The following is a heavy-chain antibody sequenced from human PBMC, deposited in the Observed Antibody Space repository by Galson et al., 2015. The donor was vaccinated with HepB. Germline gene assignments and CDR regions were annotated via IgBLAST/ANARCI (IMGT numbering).Heavy chain of an antibody. D-gene: IGHD3-10*01. CDR1: GFSFSNTW. V-gene: IGHV3-15*01. CDR3: TTFYTYGLTRNDY. J-gene: IGHJ4*02. CDR2: IQSKTDGGAT. Sequence: SLRLSCAASGFSFSNTWKSWVRQAPGKGLEWVGRIQSKTDGGATHYAAPVKGRFTISRDDSKNTLYLQMNVLKTDDTAVYSCTTFYTYGLTRNDYWGQGTLVTFSS.